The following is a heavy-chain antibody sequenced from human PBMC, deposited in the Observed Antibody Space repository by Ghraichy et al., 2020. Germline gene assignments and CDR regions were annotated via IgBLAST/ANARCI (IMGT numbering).Heavy chain of an antibody. J-gene: IGHJ5*02. CDR3: ARLSSWSFWFDP. D-gene: IGHD6-13*01. V-gene: IGHV3-7*01. CDR2: IKQDGSEK. Sequence: GGSLRLSCAASGFTLSSYWMSWVRQAPGKGLEWVANIKQDGSEKYYVDSVKGRFTISRDNAKNSLYLQMNSLRAEDTAVYYCARLSSWSFWFDPWGQGTLVTVSS. CDR1: GFTLSSYW.